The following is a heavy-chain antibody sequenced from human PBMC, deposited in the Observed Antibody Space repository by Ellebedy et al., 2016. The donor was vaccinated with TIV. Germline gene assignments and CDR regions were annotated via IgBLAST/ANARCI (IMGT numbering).Heavy chain of an antibody. Sequence: GESLKISCAASGFTVSTNAMSWVRQAPGKGLQWVSGLGSDGAAHYTDSVKGRFTVYRDNSRNTFYLQMNSLRAEDTALYFCAKDLYYWSAIDHWGQGTLVTVSS. CDR3: AKDLYYWSAIDH. D-gene: IGHD3-3*01. CDR2: LGSDGAA. V-gene: IGHV3-23*01. CDR1: GFTVSTNA. J-gene: IGHJ4*02.